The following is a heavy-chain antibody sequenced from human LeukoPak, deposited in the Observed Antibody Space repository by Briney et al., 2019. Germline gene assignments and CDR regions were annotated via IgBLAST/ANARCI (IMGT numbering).Heavy chain of an antibody. D-gene: IGHD3-9*01. Sequence: SETLSLTCAVYGGSITGYYWSWIRQTPGRGLEWVREIHYTGATSYNPSLKSRATISTDTSKNQFSLRLSSVTAADTAVYYCARGNILTGYCSDFWGQGALVTVSS. CDR3: ARGNILTGYCSDF. CDR1: GGSITGYY. CDR2: IHYTGAT. J-gene: IGHJ4*02. V-gene: IGHV4-34*01.